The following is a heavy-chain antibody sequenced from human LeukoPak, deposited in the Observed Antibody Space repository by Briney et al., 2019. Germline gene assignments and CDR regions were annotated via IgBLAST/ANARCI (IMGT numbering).Heavy chain of an antibody. V-gene: IGHV4-34*01. D-gene: IGHD3-16*02. J-gene: IGHJ4*02. Sequence: SETLSLTCAVYGGSFSGYYWSWIRQPPGKGLEWIGEINHSGSTNYDPSLKSRVTISVDTSKNQFSLKLSSVTAADTAVYYCARGVLGAWGSYRYRGGDYFDYWGQGTLVTVSS. CDR2: INHSGST. CDR1: GGSFSGYY. CDR3: ARGVLGAWGSYRYRGGDYFDY.